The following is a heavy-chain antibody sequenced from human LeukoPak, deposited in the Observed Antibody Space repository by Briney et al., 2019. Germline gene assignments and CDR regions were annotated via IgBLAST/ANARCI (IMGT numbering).Heavy chain of an antibody. Sequence: ASVKVPCKASGYTFTSYYMHWVRQAPGQGLEWMGRINPSGGSTSYAQKFQGRVTMTRDMSTSTVYMELSSLRSEDTAVYYCASESAGCSGYDYVHYWGQGTLVTVSS. V-gene: IGHV1-46*01. D-gene: IGHD5-12*01. CDR2: INPSGGST. CDR1: GYTFTSYY. J-gene: IGHJ4*02. CDR3: ASESAGCSGYDYVHY.